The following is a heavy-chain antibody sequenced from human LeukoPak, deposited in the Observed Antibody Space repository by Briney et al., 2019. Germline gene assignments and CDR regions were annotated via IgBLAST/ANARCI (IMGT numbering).Heavy chain of an antibody. Sequence: ASVKVSCKASGYTFTSYGISWVRQAPGQGLEWMGRIIPILGIANYAQKFQGRVTITADKSTSTAYMELSSLRSEDTAVYYCAIMTTTGDGKFDYWGQGTLVTVSS. V-gene: IGHV1-69*04. CDR2: IIPILGIA. J-gene: IGHJ4*02. CDR1: GYTFTSYG. CDR3: AIMTTTGDGKFDY. D-gene: IGHD1-26*01.